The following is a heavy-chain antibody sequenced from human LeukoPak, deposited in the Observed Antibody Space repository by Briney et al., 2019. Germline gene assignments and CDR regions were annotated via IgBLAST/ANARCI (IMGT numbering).Heavy chain of an antibody. Sequence: SETLSLTCTVSGGSISSSSYYWGWIRQPPGKGLEWIGSIYYSGSTYYNPSLKSRVTISVDTSKNQFSLKLSSVTATDTAVYYCARRDYSNYNNWFDPWGQGTLVTVSS. CDR1: GGSISSSSYY. D-gene: IGHD4-11*01. CDR3: ARRDYSNYNNWFDP. J-gene: IGHJ5*02. CDR2: IYYSGST. V-gene: IGHV4-39*01.